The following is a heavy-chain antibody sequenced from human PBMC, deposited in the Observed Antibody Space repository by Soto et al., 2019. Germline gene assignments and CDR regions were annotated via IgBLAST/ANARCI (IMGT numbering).Heavy chain of an antibody. CDR3: ARFGPPYSGDAWFDP. J-gene: IGHJ5*02. D-gene: IGHD6-25*01. V-gene: IGHV1-18*04. CDR2: ISAYNGNT. Sequence: GASVKVSCKASGYTFTSYGISWVRQAPGQGLEWMGWISAYNGNTNYAQKLQGRVTMTTDTSTSTAYMELRSLRSDDTAVYYCARFGPPYSGDAWFDPWGQGTLVSGSS. CDR1: GYTFTSYG.